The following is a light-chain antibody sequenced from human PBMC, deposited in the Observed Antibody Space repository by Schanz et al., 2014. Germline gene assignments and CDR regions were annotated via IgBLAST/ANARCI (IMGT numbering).Light chain of an antibody. CDR2: DVS. V-gene: IGLV2-8*01. CDR3: SSYAGSNSFWV. CDR1: SSDVGTSNY. J-gene: IGLJ3*02. Sequence: QSALSQPASVSESPGQSITISCAGTSSDVGTSNYVSWYQQHPGKAPKLMVYDVSKRPSGVPDRFSGSKSGNTASLTVSGLQAEDEADYYCSSYAGSNSFWVFGGGTKLTVL.